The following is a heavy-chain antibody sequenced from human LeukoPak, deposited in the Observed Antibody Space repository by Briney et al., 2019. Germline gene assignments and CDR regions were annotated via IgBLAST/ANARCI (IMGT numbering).Heavy chain of an antibody. Sequence: SSVKVSCKASGGTFSSYAISWVRQAPGQGLEWMGGIIPIFGTANYAQKFQGRVTITADESTSTAYMELSSLRSEDTAVYYCARGHGSVSHNNVPDYWGQGTLVSVSS. CDR2: IIPIFGTA. CDR1: GGTFSSYA. D-gene: IGHD3-10*01. CDR3: ARGHGSVSHNNVPDY. V-gene: IGHV1-69*13. J-gene: IGHJ4*02.